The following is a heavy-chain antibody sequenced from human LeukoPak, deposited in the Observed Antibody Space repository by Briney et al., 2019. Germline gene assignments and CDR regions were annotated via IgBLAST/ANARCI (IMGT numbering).Heavy chain of an antibody. CDR1: GYTFTSYD. V-gene: IGHV1-8*01. CDR3: ARGQYGFYYYGMDV. D-gene: IGHD2-2*01. J-gene: IGHJ6*02. CDR2: MNPNSGNT. Sequence: ASVKVSCKASGYTFTSYDINWMRQATGQGLEWMGWMNPNSGNTGYAQKFQGRVTMTRNTSISTAYMELSSLRSEDTAVYYCARGQYGFYYYGMDVWGQGTTVTVSS.